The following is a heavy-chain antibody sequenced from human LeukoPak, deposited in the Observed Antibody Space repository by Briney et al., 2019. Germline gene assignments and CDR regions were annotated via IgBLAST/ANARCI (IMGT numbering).Heavy chain of an antibody. CDR2: INHSGST. CDR1: GGSISSGGYY. Sequence: PSQTLSLTCTVSGGSISSGGYYWSWIRQPPGKGLEWIGEINHSGSTNYNPSLKSRVTISVDTSKNQFSLKLSSVTAADTAVYYCARGTSHWLRRNYYYGMDVWGQGTTVTVSS. CDR3: ARGTSHWLRRNYYYGMDV. J-gene: IGHJ6*02. D-gene: IGHD2-2*01. V-gene: IGHV4-30-2*01.